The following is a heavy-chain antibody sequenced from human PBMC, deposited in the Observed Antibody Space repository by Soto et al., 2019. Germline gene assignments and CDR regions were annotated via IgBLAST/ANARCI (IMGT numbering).Heavy chain of an antibody. J-gene: IGHJ5*02. D-gene: IGHD2-2*03. Sequence: QVELQQSGPGLVKASETLSLSCTVFGGSIDSYYWSWIQQAPGKGLEWIGHISDSGTTNYNPSLGSRVTISVDTSRKLFSLKLSSVTAADTAVYFCARDRWMSRANWFDPWGPGTLVTVSS. V-gene: IGHV4-59*12. CDR3: ARDRWMSRANWFDP. CDR1: GGSIDSYY. CDR2: ISDSGTT.